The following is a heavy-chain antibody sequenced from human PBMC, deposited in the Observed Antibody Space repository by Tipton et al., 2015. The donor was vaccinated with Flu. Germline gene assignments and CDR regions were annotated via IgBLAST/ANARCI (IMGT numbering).Heavy chain of an antibody. CDR2: IFPGHSDT. D-gene: IGHD5-12*01. Sequence: PPAQSAPEVKKPGESVKISCKGSGYTFSNYWIVWVRQMPGKGLEWMGIIFPGHSDTRYGPSFQGQVTISADESIDTAFLQWSTRKASDTAIYYCARQAIPMYSDYRDYFYSAMDVWGQGTTVTVSS. CDR1: GYTFSNYW. J-gene: IGHJ6*02. CDR3: ARQAIPMYSDYRDYFYSAMDV. V-gene: IGHV5-51*01.